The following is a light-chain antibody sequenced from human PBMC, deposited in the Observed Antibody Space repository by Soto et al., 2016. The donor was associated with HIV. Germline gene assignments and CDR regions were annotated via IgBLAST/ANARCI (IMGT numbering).Light chain of an antibody. CDR1: NIGAKS. V-gene: IGLV3-21*02. Sequence: SYVLSQPPSMSVAPGEPARITCGGNNIGAKSVHWYQQKPGQAPLLAVYEDSDRPSGIPERFSGSNSGNTATLTISRVEAGDEADYYCQVWDTNSDHPVFGGGTTVTVL. CDR2: EDS. CDR3: QVWDTNSDHPV. J-gene: IGLJ2*01.